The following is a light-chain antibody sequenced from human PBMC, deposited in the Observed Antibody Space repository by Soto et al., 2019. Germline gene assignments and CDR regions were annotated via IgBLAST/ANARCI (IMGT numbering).Light chain of an antibody. CDR2: AAS. V-gene: IGKV1-39*01. Sequence: DIQVTQSPSTLSAGVGDRVTITCRAGQRISTYLNGYQQKPGKAPTLLIYAASSLQSGVPSRFSRGGSGTDFTLPINTLQPEDFATYFCHQCYSSPRPFGQRTKVDSK. J-gene: IGKJ1*01. CDR1: QRISTY. CDR3: HQCYSSPRP.